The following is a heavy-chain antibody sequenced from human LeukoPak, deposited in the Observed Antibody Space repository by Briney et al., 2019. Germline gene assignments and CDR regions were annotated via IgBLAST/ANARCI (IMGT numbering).Heavy chain of an antibody. CDR2: INHSGST. V-gene: IGHV4-34*01. CDR3: ARRVRFGDGWVFDY. Sequence: GSLRLSCAASGFTFCSYSMNWVRQAPGKGLEWIGEINHSGSTNYNPSLKSRVTISVDTSKNQFSLKLNSVTAADTAVYYCARRVRFGDGWVFDYWGQGTLVTVSS. D-gene: IGHD5-24*01. CDR1: GFTFCSYS. J-gene: IGHJ4*02.